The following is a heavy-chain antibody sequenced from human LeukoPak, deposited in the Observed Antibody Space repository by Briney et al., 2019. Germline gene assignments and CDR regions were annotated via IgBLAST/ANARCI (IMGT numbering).Heavy chain of an antibody. D-gene: IGHD6-13*01. Sequence: PSETLSLTCAVYGGSFSGYYWSWIRQPPGKGLEWIGEINHSGSTNYNPSLKSRVTISVDTSKNQFSLKLSSVTAADTAVYYCARDLIAAAGTGYWGQGTLVTVSS. CDR1: GGSFSGYY. V-gene: IGHV4-34*01. CDR3: ARDLIAAAGTGY. CDR2: INHSGST. J-gene: IGHJ4*02.